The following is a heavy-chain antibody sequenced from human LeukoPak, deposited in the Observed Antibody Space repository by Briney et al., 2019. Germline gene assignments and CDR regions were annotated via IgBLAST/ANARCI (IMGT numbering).Heavy chain of an antibody. V-gene: IGHV3-9*01. CDR2: FHWYSGRI. D-gene: IGHD2-15*01. CDR3: ARGGCSGCSCRGFFDY. Sequence: GGSLRLSCAASGFTFDDLAVHWVRQAPGKVLGWVSGFHWYSGRIGYADSVKGRVTIPRDNAKNSLYLQMNSVRAGDTALYYCARGGCSGCSCRGFFDYWGQRTLVTVSS. J-gene: IGHJ4*02. CDR1: GFTFDDLA.